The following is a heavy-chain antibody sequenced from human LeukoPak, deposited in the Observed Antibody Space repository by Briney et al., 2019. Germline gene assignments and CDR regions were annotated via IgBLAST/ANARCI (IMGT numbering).Heavy chain of an antibody. V-gene: IGHV3-30*02. CDR2: IRYDGSNK. CDR1: GFTFSSYG. J-gene: IGHJ5*02. Sequence: GGSLRLSCAASGFTFSSYGMHWVRQAPGKGLEWVAFIRYDGSNKYYADSVKGRFTISRDNSKNTLYLQMNSLRAEDTAVYYCAKPHLVYSARDWFDPWGQGTLVTVSS. CDR3: AKPHLVYSARDWFDP. D-gene: IGHD6-13*01.